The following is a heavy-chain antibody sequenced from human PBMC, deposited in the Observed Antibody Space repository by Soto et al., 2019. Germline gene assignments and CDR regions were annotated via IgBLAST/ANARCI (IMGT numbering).Heavy chain of an antibody. CDR2: ISAYNGNT. CDR3: ARDEMGKYCSSTSCYAGGWFDP. V-gene: IGHV1-18*01. Sequence: GASVKVSCKASGYTFTRYGIRWVRQAPGQGLEWMGWISAYNGNTNYAQKLQGRVTMTTDTSTSTAYMELRSLRSDDTAVYYCARDEMGKYCSSTSCYAGGWFDPWGQGTLVTVSS. J-gene: IGHJ5*02. CDR1: GYTFTRYG. D-gene: IGHD2-2*01.